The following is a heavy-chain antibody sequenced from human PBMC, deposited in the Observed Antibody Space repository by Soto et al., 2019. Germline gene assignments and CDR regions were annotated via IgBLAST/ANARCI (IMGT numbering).Heavy chain of an antibody. CDR2: ISGSGGT. Sequence: GGSLRLSCAASGFTFSSSAMNWVRQAPGKGLEWVSAISGSGGTYYADSVKGRFTISRDNSKNTLSLQMNSLRAEDTAVYYCARDFQYCSGGICYPAFDYWGQGTLVTVSS. J-gene: IGHJ4*02. CDR3: ARDFQYCSGGICYPAFDY. CDR1: GFTFSSSA. V-gene: IGHV3-23*01. D-gene: IGHD2-15*01.